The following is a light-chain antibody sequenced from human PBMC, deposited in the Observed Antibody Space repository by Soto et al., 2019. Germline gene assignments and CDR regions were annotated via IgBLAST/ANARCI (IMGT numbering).Light chain of an antibody. Sequence: EIVLTQSPGTLSLSPGESATLSCRASRSLDSGQLAWYQQKVGRAPRLLIHDAFMRATGIPDRFSGSGSGTYFTLTIARLEPEDFAVYYCQQYGDSPRTFGQGTRLETK. CDR1: RSLDSGQ. J-gene: IGKJ5*01. V-gene: IGKV3-20*01. CDR2: DAF. CDR3: QQYGDSPRT.